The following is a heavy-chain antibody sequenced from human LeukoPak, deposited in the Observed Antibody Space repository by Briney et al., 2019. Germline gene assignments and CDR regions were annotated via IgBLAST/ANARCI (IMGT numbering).Heavy chain of an antibody. CDR1: GFTFSNAW. CDR2: IKTKTDGDRT. D-gene: IGHD5-24*01. V-gene: IGHV3-15*01. J-gene: IGHJ4*02. Sequence: PGESLRLSCVVSGFTFSNAWMSWIRQAPGKGLEWVGRIKTKTDGDRTDYAAPVEGRFTISRDDSKNTLSLQMNSLKTEDTAVYYCARGDGYNLLDYWGQGTLVTVSS. CDR3: ARGDGYNLLDY.